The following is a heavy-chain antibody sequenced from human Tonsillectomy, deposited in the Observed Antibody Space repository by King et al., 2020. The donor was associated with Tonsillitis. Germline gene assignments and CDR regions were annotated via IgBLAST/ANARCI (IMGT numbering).Heavy chain of an antibody. V-gene: IGHV3-30*02. Sequence: VQLVESGGGVVQPGGSLRLSCAASGFTFSDYDIHWVRQAPGKGLKWVTFIRYDGSNKYYTDSVKGRFTISRDNSKNTLYLQMNSLRVEDTAVYYCAKNRDGYPLPRHFDYWGQGTLVTVSS. CDR2: IRYDGSNK. D-gene: IGHD5-24*01. J-gene: IGHJ4*02. CDR3: AKNRDGYPLPRHFDY. CDR1: GFTFSDYD.